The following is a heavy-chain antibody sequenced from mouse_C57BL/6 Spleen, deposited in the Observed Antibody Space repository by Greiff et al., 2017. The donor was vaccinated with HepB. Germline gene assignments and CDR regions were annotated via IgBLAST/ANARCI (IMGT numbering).Heavy chain of an antibody. CDR3: ARDRYDGPLYYAMDY. D-gene: IGHD2-3*01. Sequence: EVKLMESGGGLVKPGGSLKLSCAASGFTFSSYAMSWVRQTPEKRLEWVATISDGGSYTYYPDNVKGRFTISRDNAKNNLYLQMSHLKSEDTAMYYCARDRYDGPLYYAMDYWGQGTSVTVSS. CDR2: ISDGGSYT. J-gene: IGHJ4*01. CDR1: GFTFSSYA. V-gene: IGHV5-4*01.